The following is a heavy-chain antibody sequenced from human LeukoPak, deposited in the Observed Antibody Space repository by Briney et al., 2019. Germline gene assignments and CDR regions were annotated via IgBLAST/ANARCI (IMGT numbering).Heavy chain of an antibody. D-gene: IGHD3-22*01. Sequence: GGSLRLSCAASGFAFSSYAMSWVRQAPGKGLEWVSAISGSGGSTYYADSVKGRFTISRDNSKNTLYLQMNSLRAEDTAVYYCAKDLVSSGYYTGWGQGTLVTVSS. J-gene: IGHJ4*02. CDR1: GFAFSSYA. CDR2: ISGSGGST. V-gene: IGHV3-23*01. CDR3: AKDLVSSGYYTG.